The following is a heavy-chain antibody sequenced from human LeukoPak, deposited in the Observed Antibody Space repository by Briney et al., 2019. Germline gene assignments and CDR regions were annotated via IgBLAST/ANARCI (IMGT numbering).Heavy chain of an antibody. Sequence: GGSLRLSCAVSGFTFSNHWMGWVRQAPGKGLEWVADIKEDGSEKYYVDSVKGRFTISRDNAKNSLHLQMNSLRAEDTAVYYCARYRGLGGGYYFDYWGQGTLVTVSS. CDR3: ARYRGLGGGYYFDY. CDR1: GFTFSNHW. V-gene: IGHV3-7*04. D-gene: IGHD5-12*01. J-gene: IGHJ4*02. CDR2: IKEDGSEK.